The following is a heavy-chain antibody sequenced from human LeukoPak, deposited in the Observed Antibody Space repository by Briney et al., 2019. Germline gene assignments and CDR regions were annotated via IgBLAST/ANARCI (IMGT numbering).Heavy chain of an antibody. CDR1: GFTFSSYA. J-gene: IGHJ4*02. CDR2: ISYDGSNK. V-gene: IGHV3-30*04. Sequence: GRSLRLSCAASGFTFSSYAMHWVRQAPGKGLEWVAVISYDGSNKYYADSVKGRFTISRDNSKNTLYLQMNSLRAEDTAVYYCARDRTGYSSSWYYFDYWGQGTLVTVSS. CDR3: ARDRTGYSSSWYYFDY. D-gene: IGHD6-13*01.